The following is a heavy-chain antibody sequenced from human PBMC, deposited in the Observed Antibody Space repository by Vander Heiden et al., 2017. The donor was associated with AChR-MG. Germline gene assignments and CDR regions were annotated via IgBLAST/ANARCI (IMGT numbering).Heavy chain of an antibody. V-gene: IGHV3-30*02. Sequence: QVQLVESGGGVVQPGGSLRLSCAASGFTFSSYGMHWVRQAPGKGLEWVAFIRYDGSNKYYADSVKGRFTISRDNSKNTLYLQMNSLRAEDTAVYYCAKVRNYSSGWYSTPNDAFDIWDQGTMVTVSS. CDR1: GFTFSSYG. J-gene: IGHJ3*02. D-gene: IGHD6-19*01. CDR2: IRYDGSNK. CDR3: AKVRNYSSGWYSTPNDAFDI.